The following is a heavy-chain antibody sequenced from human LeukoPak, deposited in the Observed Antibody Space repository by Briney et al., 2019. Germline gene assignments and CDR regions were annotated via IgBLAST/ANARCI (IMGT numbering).Heavy chain of an antibody. Sequence: SETPSLTCTVSGGSISSYYWSWIRQPPGKGLEWIGYIYYSGSTNYNPSLKSRVTISVDTSKNQFSLKLSSVTAADTAVYYCARGDFIAAAGIDAFDIWGQGTMVTVSS. CDR1: GGSISSYY. CDR3: ARGDFIAAAGIDAFDI. CDR2: IYYSGST. D-gene: IGHD6-13*01. J-gene: IGHJ3*02. V-gene: IGHV4-59*01.